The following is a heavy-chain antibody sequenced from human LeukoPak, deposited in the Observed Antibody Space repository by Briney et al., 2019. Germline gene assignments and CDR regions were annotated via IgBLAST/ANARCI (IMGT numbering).Heavy chain of an antibody. CDR1: GFTFSSYA. Sequence: GGSLRLSCAASGFTFSSYAMHWVRQAPGKGLEWVAVISYDGSNKYYADSVKGRFTISRDNSKNTLYLQMNSLRAEDTAVYYCAKTQDILTGSRNDYYFDYWGQGTLVTVSS. D-gene: IGHD3-9*01. CDR2: ISYDGSNK. V-gene: IGHV3-30-3*02. J-gene: IGHJ4*02. CDR3: AKTQDILTGSRNDYYFDY.